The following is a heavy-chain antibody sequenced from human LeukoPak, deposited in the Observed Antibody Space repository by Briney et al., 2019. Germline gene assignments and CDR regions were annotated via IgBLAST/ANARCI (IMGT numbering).Heavy chain of an antibody. CDR3: AKGEDQDWNYHYFYYGMDV. D-gene: IGHD1-7*01. V-gene: IGHV3-23*01. J-gene: IGHJ6*02. Sequence: PGGSLRLSCAASGFTFNNYALSWVRQAPGKGLEWVSTISDNGGSTYYADSVKGRFTISRDNSKNTLYLQINSLRAEDTAVYYCAKGEDQDWNYHYFYYGMDVWGQGTTVTVSS. CDR1: GFTFNNYA. CDR2: ISDNGGST.